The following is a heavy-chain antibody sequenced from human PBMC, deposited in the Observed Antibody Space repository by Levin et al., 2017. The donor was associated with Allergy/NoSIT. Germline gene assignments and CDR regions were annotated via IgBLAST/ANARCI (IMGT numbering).Heavy chain of an antibody. D-gene: IGHD2-15*01. CDR1: AGSISSTNW. V-gene: IGHV4-4*02. CDR2: IFHDGDT. CDR3: ARKSPLDCSSGSCYFAFDI. J-gene: IGHJ3*02. Sequence: SETLSLTCAVSAGSISSTNWWSWVRQPPGKGLEWLGDIFHDGDTDYNPSLKSRVTISLYKSQNRFSLNLSSVTAADTAVYYCARKSPLDCSSGSCYFAFDIWGQGTMVTVSS.